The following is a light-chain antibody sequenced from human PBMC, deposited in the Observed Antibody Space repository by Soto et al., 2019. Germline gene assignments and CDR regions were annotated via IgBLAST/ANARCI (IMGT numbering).Light chain of an antibody. CDR2: GAS. CDR3: QHYVDSPWA. Sequence: EIVLTQSPDTLCLSPGERATLSCRASQRVGGNYLAWFQQKPGQAPRLLIYGASSRATGIPGRFSGSGSGTDFTLTINSLEPEDFAVYYRQHYVDSPWAFGHGTKVEIK. V-gene: IGKV3-20*01. CDR1: QRVGGNY. J-gene: IGKJ1*01.